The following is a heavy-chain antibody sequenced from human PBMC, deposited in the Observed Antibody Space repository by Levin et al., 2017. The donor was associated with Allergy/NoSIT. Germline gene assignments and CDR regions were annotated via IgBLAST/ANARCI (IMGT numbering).Heavy chain of an antibody. CDR3: ARGYSTSWFYYFDS. CDR1: GESFTAYY. J-gene: IGHJ4*02. D-gene: IGHD6-13*01. V-gene: IGHV4-34*01. CDR2: INHSGST. Sequence: SKTLSLTCAVYGESFTAYYWNWIRQPPGKGLEWIGEINHSGSTNYNPSLKSRVTISVDTSKNQFSLRLNSVTAADTAVYYCARGYSTSWFYYFDSWGQGTLVTVSS.